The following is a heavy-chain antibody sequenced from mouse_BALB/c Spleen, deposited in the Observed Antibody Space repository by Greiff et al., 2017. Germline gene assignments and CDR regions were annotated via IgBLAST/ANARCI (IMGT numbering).Heavy chain of an antibody. CDR2: ISSGGST. Sequence: EVKLMESGGGLVKPGGSLKLSCAASGFTFSSYAMSWVRQTPEKRLEWVASISSGGSTYYPDSVKGRFTISRDNARNILYLQMSSLRSEDTAMYYCAREGYGTFDYWGQGTTLTVSS. V-gene: IGHV5-6-5*01. CDR1: GFTFSSYA. J-gene: IGHJ2*01. CDR3: AREGYGTFDY. D-gene: IGHD1-1*01.